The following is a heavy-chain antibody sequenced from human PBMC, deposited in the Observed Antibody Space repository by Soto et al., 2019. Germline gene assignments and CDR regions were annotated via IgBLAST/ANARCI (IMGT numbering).Heavy chain of an antibody. CDR3: ARDGGVSTILPYYGMDF. CDR1: GYTFTGYY. Sequence: QVQLVQSGAEVKKPGASVKVSCKASGYTFTGYYMHWVRQAPGQGLEWMGWINPNSGGTNYAQRFQGRVTMTRDTSISTAYMELSRLRSDDTAVYYCARDGGVSTILPYYGMDFWGQGTTVTVSS. V-gene: IGHV1-2*02. D-gene: IGHD3-16*01. J-gene: IGHJ6*02. CDR2: INPNSGGT.